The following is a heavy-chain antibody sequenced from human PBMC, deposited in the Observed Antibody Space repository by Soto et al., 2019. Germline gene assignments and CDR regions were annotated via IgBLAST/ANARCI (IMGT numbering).Heavy chain of an antibody. D-gene: IGHD5-12*01. CDR2: IRGSGGPT. Sequence: DVQLLESGGALVQPGGSLRLSCAASGFIFSNYAMSWVRQAPGKGLEWVSLIRGSGGPTNYADSVKGPFTVSRDNSKNILLLQMNSLRAEDTAVYYCVKDFRVGYDWTHDWGQGTLVTVSS. CDR1: GFIFSNYA. J-gene: IGHJ4*02. CDR3: VKDFRVGYDWTHD. V-gene: IGHV3-23*01.